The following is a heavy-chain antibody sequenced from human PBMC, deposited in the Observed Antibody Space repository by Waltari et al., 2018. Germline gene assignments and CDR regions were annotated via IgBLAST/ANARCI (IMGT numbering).Heavy chain of an antibody. CDR2: TYYRSKWYN. Sequence: QVQLQQSGPGLVKPSQTLSLTCAISGDSVSSNSAAWNWIRQSPSRGLEWLGRTYYRSKWYNDYAVSVKSRISINPDTSKNQFSLQLNSVTPEDTAVYYCAREGYDFWINDGYNWFDPWGQGTLVTVSS. CDR1: GDSVSSNSAA. J-gene: IGHJ5*02. V-gene: IGHV6-1*01. D-gene: IGHD3-3*01. CDR3: AREGYDFWINDGYNWFDP.